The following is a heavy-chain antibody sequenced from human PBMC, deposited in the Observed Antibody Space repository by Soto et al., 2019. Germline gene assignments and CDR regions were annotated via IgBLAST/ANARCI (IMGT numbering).Heavy chain of an antibody. Sequence: PSETLSLTCAVSGDSIKNSGYSWSWIRQPPGKGLEWIGNIYYSGSTHYSPSLKSRVTISLDRPNSQFSLKLTSVTAADTAVYYCARSPYGSGSYSVWFDPWGQGTLVTVSS. D-gene: IGHD3-10*01. CDR2: IYYSGST. V-gene: IGHV4-30-2*01. CDR3: ARSPYGSGSYSVWFDP. J-gene: IGHJ5*02. CDR1: GDSIKNSGYS.